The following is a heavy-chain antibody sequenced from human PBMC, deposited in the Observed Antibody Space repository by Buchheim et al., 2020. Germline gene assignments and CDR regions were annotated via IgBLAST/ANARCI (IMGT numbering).Heavy chain of an antibody. J-gene: IGHJ5*02. CDR2: IIPIFGTA. D-gene: IGHD2-15*01. Sequence: QVQLVQSGAEVKKPGSSVKVSCKASGGTFSSYAISWVRQAPGQGLEWMGGIIPIFGTANYAQKFQGRVTITAAESTSTAYMELSSLRSEDTAVYYCARVYPSGYCSGGSCYRGWFDPWGQGTL. V-gene: IGHV1-69*01. CDR1: GGTFSSYA. CDR3: ARVYPSGYCSGGSCYRGWFDP.